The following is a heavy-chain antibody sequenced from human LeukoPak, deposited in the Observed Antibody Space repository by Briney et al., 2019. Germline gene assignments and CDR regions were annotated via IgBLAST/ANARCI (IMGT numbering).Heavy chain of an antibody. J-gene: IGHJ3*02. Sequence: ASVNVSRKASGHTFTSYYMHWVRQAPGQGLEWMGIINPSGGSTSYAQKFQGRVTMTRDTSTSTVYMELSSLRSEDTAVYYCARNFGRGAFDIWGQGTMVIVSS. D-gene: IGHD3-10*01. CDR3: ARNFGRGAFDI. CDR2: INPSGGST. CDR1: GHTFTSYY. V-gene: IGHV1-46*03.